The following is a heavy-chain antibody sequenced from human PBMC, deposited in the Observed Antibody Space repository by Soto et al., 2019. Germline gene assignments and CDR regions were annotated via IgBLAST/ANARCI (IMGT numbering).Heavy chain of an antibody. CDR2: IYYSGST. CDR1: GGSIRSSTFY. V-gene: IGHV4-39*01. D-gene: IGHD1-1*01. J-gene: IGHJ6*02. Sequence: SETLSLTCTVSGGSIRSSTFYWGWIRQPPGKGLEWIGSIYYSGSTYYNPSLKSRVTISVDTSKNQFSLKLSSVTAADTAVYYCARLHWDWNLYEYYGIAVCGRGSTVTVSS. CDR3: ARLHWDWNLYEYYGIAV.